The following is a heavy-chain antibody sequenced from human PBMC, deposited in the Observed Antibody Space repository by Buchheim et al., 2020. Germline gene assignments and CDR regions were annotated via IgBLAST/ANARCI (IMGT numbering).Heavy chain of an antibody. CDR3: ARAGPPGSGSYYFFQH. V-gene: IGHV3-23*01. CDR1: GFTFSSYA. D-gene: IGHD3-10*01. CDR2: ISGSADST. J-gene: IGHJ1*01. Sequence: EVQLLESGGGSVQPGGSLRLSCAASGFTFSSYAMSWVRQAPGKGLEWVSGISGSADSTYYADSVKGRFTISRDNSKNTLYLQMNSLRAEDTAVYYCARAGPPGSGSYYFFQHWGQGTL.